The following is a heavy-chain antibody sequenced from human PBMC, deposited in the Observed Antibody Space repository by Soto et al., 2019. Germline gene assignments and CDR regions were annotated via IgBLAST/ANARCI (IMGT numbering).Heavy chain of an antibody. D-gene: IGHD2-15*01. Sequence: GGSLRLSCAASGFTFSSYEMNWVRQAPGKGLEWVSYISSSGSTIYYADSVKGRFTISRDNAKNSLYLQMNSLRAEDTAVYYCARDMNRYCSGGSCYSGDAFDIWGQGTMVTVSS. CDR3: ARDMNRYCSGGSCYSGDAFDI. CDR1: GFTFSSYE. V-gene: IGHV3-48*03. J-gene: IGHJ3*02. CDR2: ISSSGSTI.